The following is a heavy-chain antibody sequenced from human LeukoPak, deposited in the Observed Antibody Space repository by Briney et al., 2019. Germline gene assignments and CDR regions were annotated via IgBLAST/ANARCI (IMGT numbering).Heavy chain of an antibody. V-gene: IGHV3-30*18. D-gene: IGHD6-19*01. CDR1: GFTFSSYG. J-gene: IGHJ4*02. Sequence: PGGSLRLSCAAPGFTFSSYGMHWVRQAPGKGLEWVAVISYDGSNKYSADSVKGRFTISRDNSKNTLYLQMNSLRAEDTAVYYCAKDRRSSGWVFDYWGQGTLVTVSS. CDR2: ISYDGSNK. CDR3: AKDRRSSGWVFDY.